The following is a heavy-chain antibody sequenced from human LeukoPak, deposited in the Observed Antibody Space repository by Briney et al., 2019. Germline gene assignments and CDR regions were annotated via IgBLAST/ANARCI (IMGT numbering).Heavy chain of an antibody. CDR3: ARRSDGGKMTY. CDR1: GGSFSGYY. CDR2: INHSGST. V-gene: IGHV4-34*01. D-gene: IGHD4-23*01. Sequence: SETLSLTCAVYGGSFSGYYWSWIRQPPGKGLEWIGEINHSGSTNYNPSLKSRVTISVDTSKNQFSLKLSSVTAADTAVYYCARRSDGGKMTYWGQGTLVTVSS. J-gene: IGHJ4*02.